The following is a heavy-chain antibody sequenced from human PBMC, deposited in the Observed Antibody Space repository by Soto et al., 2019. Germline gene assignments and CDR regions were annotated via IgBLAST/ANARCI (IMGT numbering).Heavy chain of an antibody. D-gene: IGHD3-10*01. CDR3: ARDSMVRGVYYYYYYMDV. CDR1: GYTSTSYD. Sequence: GASVKVSCKASGYTSTSYDINWVRQATGQGLEWMGWMNPSSGNTGYAQKFQGRVTMTRNTSISTAYMELSSLRSEDTAVYYCARDSMVRGVYYYYYYMDVWGKGTTVTVSS. CDR2: MNPSSGNT. V-gene: IGHV1-8*01. J-gene: IGHJ6*03.